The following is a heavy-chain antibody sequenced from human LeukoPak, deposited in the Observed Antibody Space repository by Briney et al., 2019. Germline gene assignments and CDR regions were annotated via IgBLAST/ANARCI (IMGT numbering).Heavy chain of an antibody. J-gene: IGHJ4*02. CDR1: GYTFTGYY. V-gene: IGHV1-2*02. Sequence: ASVKVSCKASGYTFTGYYMHWVRQAPGQGLEWMGWINPNSGGTNYAQKFQGRVTMTRDTSISTAYMELSRLRSDDTAVYYCARVDQYSSGWYYFDYWVQGTLVTVSS. CDR2: INPNSGGT. CDR3: ARVDQYSSGWYYFDY. D-gene: IGHD6-19*01.